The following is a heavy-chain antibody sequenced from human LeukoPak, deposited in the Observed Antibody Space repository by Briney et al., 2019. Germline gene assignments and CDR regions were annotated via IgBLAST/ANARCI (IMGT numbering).Heavy chain of an antibody. J-gene: IGHJ4*02. Sequence: GGSLRLSCAASGFTFSSYAMSWVRQAPGKGLEWVSVISGSGGSTYYADSVKGRFTISRDNSKNTLYPQMNSLRADDTAVYYCAKQVDSSSWYYFDYWGQGTLVTVSS. CDR2: ISGSGGST. V-gene: IGHV3-23*01. D-gene: IGHD6-13*01. CDR1: GFTFSSYA. CDR3: AKQVDSSSWYYFDY.